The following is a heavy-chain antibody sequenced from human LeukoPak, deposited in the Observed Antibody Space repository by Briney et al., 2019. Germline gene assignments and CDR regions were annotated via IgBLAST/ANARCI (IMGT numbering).Heavy chain of an antibody. CDR3: ARGPYSSSWDEDY. CDR1: GYTFTNYY. J-gene: IGHJ4*02. Sequence: ASVKASCKASGYTFTNYYMHWVRQAPGQGLEWMGIINPSGGRTSYAQNFQGRVTMTRDTSTSTVYMEVSSLRSEDTAVYYCARGPYSSSWDEDYWGQGTLVTVSS. D-gene: IGHD6-13*01. V-gene: IGHV1-46*01. CDR2: INPSGGRT.